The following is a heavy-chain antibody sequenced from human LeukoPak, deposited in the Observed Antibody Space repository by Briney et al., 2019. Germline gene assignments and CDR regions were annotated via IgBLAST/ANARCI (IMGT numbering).Heavy chain of an antibody. Sequence: ASVKVSCKASGGTFSSYAISWVRQAPGQGLEWMGRIIPILGIANYAQKFQGRVTITADKSTSIAYLELSSLRSEDTAVYYCARDYRGLYPPGEMAEDWGQGTLVTVSS. CDR1: GGTFSSYA. CDR2: IIPILGIA. D-gene: IGHD5-24*01. V-gene: IGHV1-69*04. CDR3: ARDYRGLYPPGEMAED. J-gene: IGHJ4*02.